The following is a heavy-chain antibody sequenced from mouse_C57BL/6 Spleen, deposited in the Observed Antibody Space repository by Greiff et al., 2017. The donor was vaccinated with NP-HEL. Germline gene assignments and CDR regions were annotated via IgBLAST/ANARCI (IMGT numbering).Heavy chain of an antibody. CDR1: GYSFTGYY. Sequence: VQLKESGPELVKPGASVKISCKASGYSFTGYYMNWVKQSPEKSLEWIGEINPSTGGTTYNQKFKAKATLTVDKSSSTAYMQLKSLTSEDSAVYYCARGQLRLFDYWGQGTTLTVSS. V-gene: IGHV1-42*01. D-gene: IGHD3-2*02. J-gene: IGHJ2*01. CDR2: INPSTGGT. CDR3: ARGQLRLFDY.